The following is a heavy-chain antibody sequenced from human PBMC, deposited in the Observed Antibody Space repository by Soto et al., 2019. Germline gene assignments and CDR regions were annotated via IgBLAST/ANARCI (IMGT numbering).Heavy chain of an antibody. CDR3: AADSAATTDFDY. D-gene: IGHD5-12*01. J-gene: IGHJ4*02. CDR1: VYTFTSYG. Sequence: ASVKVSCKASVYTFTSYGISWVRQAPGQGLEWMGWMNPNSANTGYAQKFQERVTITRDMSTSTAYMELSSLRSEDTAVYYCAADSAATTDFDYWGQGTLVTVSS. V-gene: IGHV1-8*03. CDR2: MNPNSANT.